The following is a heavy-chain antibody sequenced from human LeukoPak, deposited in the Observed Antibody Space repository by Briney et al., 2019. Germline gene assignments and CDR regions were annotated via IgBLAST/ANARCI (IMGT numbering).Heavy chain of an antibody. D-gene: IGHD5-12*01. J-gene: IGHJ6*04. V-gene: IGHV4-34*01. Sequence: SETLSLTCAVYGGSFSGYYWSWIRQPPGKGLEWIGEINHSGSTNYKPSLKRRVTISVDTSKKPLSLKLSSVTAADTAVYYCALRGRYSGYSYYYYGMDVWGKGTTVTVSS. CDR2: INHSGST. CDR3: ALRGRYSGYSYYYYGMDV. CDR1: GGSFSGYY.